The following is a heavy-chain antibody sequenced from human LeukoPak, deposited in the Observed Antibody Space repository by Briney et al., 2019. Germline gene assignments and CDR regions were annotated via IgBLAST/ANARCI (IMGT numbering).Heavy chain of an antibody. Sequence: KPGGSLRLSCAASGFTFRSYSMNWARQAPGKGLEWVSFISSSSSSKYYADSVKGRFTISRDNAKNSLYLQMNSLRAEDTALYYCAREYGGVGFGMIWYGMDVWGQGTTVTVSS. CDR2: ISSSSSSK. J-gene: IGHJ6*02. V-gene: IGHV3-21*04. CDR3: AREYGGVGFGMIWYGMDV. D-gene: IGHD3-10*01. CDR1: GFTFRSYS.